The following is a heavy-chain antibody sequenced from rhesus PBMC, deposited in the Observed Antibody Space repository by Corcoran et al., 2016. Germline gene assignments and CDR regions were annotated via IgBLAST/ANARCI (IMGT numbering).Heavy chain of an antibody. CDR3: TRAGIYSGYGLDS. CDR1: GFTFDDYA. D-gene: IGHD5-24*01. J-gene: IGHJ6*01. V-gene: IGHV3-201*01. Sequence: EVQLVESGGGVVQPGGSLRLSCAASGFTFDDYALHWVRQAPGKGLEWVSGIIWSVGTTYYADSVKGQFTISRDNAKNSLFLQMNSLRAEDTAVYYCTRAGIYSGYGLDSWGQGVVVTVSS. CDR2: IIWSVGTT.